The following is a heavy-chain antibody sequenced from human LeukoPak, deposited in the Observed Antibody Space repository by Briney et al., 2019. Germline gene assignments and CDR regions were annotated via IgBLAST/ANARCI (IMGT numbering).Heavy chain of an antibody. CDR3: ARGYGYDSSGYYFLDY. V-gene: IGHV3-20*04. CDR2: INWNGGST. D-gene: IGHD3-22*01. Sequence: GGSLRLSCAASGFTFDDYGMSWVRQAPGKGLEWVSGINWNGGSTGYADSVKGRFTISRDNAKNSLYLQMNSLRAEDTALHYCARGYGYDSSGYYFLDYWGQGTLVTVSS. J-gene: IGHJ4*02. CDR1: GFTFDDYG.